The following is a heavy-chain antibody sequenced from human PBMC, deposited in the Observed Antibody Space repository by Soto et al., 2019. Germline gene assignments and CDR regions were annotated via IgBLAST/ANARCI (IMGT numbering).Heavy chain of an antibody. D-gene: IGHD3-9*01. CDR1: GFTFSSYS. CDR3: ARGEKAGGWTGFNDYGMDG. J-gene: IGHJ6*02. Sequence: PVGSLRLSCAASGFTFSSYSMNWGRQAPGKGLEWVSYISSSSSTIYYADSVKGRFTICRDNAKNSLCLQMNSLRDEDTAVYYCARGEKAGGWTGFNDYGMDGWGQGTTVTV. V-gene: IGHV3-48*02. CDR2: ISSSSSTI.